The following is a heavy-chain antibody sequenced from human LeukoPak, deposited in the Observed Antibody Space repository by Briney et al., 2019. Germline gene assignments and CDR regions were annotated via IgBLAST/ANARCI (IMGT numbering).Heavy chain of an antibody. J-gene: IGHJ4*02. CDR2: ISSSSSYI. Sequence: MPGESLRLSCAASGFTFSSYSMNWVRQAPGKGLEWVSSISSSSSYIYYADSVKGRFTISRDNAKNSLYLQMNSLRAEDTAVYYCARVGSGYSGDYFDYWGQGTLVTVSS. D-gene: IGHD3-22*01. CDR1: GFTFSSYS. V-gene: IGHV3-21*01. CDR3: ARVGSGYSGDYFDY.